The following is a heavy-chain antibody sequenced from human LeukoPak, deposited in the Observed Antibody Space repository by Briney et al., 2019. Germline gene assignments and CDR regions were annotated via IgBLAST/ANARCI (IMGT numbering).Heavy chain of an antibody. V-gene: IGHV3-33*01. D-gene: IGHD4-17*01. Sequence: GRSLRLSCAASGFTFSGYGMHWVRRAPGKGLEWVAVIWYDGSNKYYADSVKGRFTISRDNSKNTLYLQMNSLRAEDTAVYYCARDSTVTGAFDYWGQATLVTVSS. CDR2: IWYDGSNK. J-gene: IGHJ4*02. CDR3: ARDSTVTGAFDY. CDR1: GFTFSGYG.